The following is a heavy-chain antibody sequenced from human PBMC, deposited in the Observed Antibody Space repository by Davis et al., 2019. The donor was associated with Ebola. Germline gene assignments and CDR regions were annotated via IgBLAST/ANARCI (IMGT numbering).Heavy chain of an antibody. CDR2: IRSKANSYAT. CDR3: TGSSSGVDY. D-gene: IGHD6-6*01. V-gene: IGHV3-73*01. J-gene: IGHJ4*02. Sequence: GGSLRLSCAASGFTFSGSAMHWVRQASEKGLEWVGRIRSKANSYATAYAASVKGRFTISRDDSKNTAYLQMNSLKTEDTAVYYCTGSSSGVDYWGQGTLVTVSS. CDR1: GFTFSGSA.